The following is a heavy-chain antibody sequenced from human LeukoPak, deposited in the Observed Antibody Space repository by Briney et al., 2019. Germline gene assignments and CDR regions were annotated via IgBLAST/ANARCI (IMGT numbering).Heavy chain of an antibody. V-gene: IGHV3-9*01. J-gene: IGHJ3*02. D-gene: IGHD6-25*01. CDR1: GFTFDGYA. CDR3: AKIPTPAEDDAFDI. CDR2: ISWNSGSI. Sequence: GGSLRLSCAASGFTFDGYAMHWVRQAPGKGLEWVSGISWNSGSIGYADSVKGRFTISRDNAKNSLYLQMNSLGAEDTALYYCAKIPTPAEDDAFDIWGQGTMVTVSS.